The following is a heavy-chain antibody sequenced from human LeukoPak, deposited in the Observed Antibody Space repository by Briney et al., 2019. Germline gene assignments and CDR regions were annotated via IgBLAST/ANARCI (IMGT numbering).Heavy chain of an antibody. CDR2: ISSSRSYI. D-gene: IGHD2-15*01. V-gene: IGHV3-21*01. CDR1: GFTFSSYS. CDR3: ARREIVVVVAATEKKSGAFDI. Sequence: GGSLRLSCAASGFTFSSYSMNWVRQAPGKGLEWVSCISSSRSYIYYADSVKGRFTISRDNAKNSLYLQMNSRRAEDTAVYYCARREIVVVVAATEKKSGAFDIWGEGTMVTVPS. J-gene: IGHJ3*02.